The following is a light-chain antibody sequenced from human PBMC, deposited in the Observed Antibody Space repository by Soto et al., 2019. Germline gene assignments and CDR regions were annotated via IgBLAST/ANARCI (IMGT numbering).Light chain of an antibody. Sequence: QSVLTQPPSVSRSPGQSVTISCTGTSSDVGAYNFVSWYQQYPGKAPKLIIFDVSARPSGVPDRFSGSKSGNTASLTISGLQADDEADYYCCSYAGTYSPVLGGGTKLTVL. CDR2: DVS. V-gene: IGLV2-11*01. J-gene: IGLJ2*01. CDR3: CSYAGTYSPV. CDR1: SSDVGAYNF.